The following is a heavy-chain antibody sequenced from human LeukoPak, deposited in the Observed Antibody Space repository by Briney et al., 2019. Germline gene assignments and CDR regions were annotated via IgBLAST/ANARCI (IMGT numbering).Heavy chain of an antibody. CDR3: ASPRNFYDSTGYTSY. Sequence: GWALRLSCAPSAFTFSSYSMNWVRQAPGKGLEWVSSISSSSSYIYYADSVKGRLTISRDNAKNSLYRQMNSLRAQDTVVYYCASPRNFYDSTGYTSYGGQGTLVTVSS. D-gene: IGHD3-22*01. J-gene: IGHJ4*02. CDR1: AFTFSSYS. V-gene: IGHV3-21*01. CDR2: ISSSSSYI.